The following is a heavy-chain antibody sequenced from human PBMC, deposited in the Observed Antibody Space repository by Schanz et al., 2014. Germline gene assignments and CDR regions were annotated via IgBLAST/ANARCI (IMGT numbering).Heavy chain of an antibody. CDR3: AAARGTNCYFCALDI. D-gene: IGHD2-2*01. CDR2: ISGSGLST. V-gene: IGHV3-23*01. J-gene: IGHJ3*02. CDR1: GFTFSSYA. Sequence: EVQLLESGGGLVQPGGSLRLSCAASGFTFSSYAMTWVRQAPGKGLEWVSAISGSGLSTYYADSVQGRYTVSRDNSKNTLYLQMNSMRHEDAAIYFCAAARGTNCYFCALDIWGQGTMVTVSS.